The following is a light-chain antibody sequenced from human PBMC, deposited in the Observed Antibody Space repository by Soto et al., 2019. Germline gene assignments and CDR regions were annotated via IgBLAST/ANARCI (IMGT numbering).Light chain of an antibody. V-gene: IGKV3-15*01. Sequence: DIAMTQSPATLSVSPVERATLSCRASQSISTELAWYQQIPGQPPRLLIYSASTRATGVPARFTGSGSGSEFTLNISWLQAEDFAISYFQQGENWPLTFGQGTRLEI. J-gene: IGKJ2*01. CDR1: QSISTE. CDR2: SAS. CDR3: QQGENWPLT.